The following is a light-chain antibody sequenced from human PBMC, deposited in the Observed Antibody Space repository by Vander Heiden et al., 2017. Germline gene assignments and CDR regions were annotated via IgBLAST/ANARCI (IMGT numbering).Light chain of an antibody. CDR2: AGA. CDR3: QQSYSTPLV. CDR1: QNMYGF. Sequence: DIQMTKSPSSLSASVGDRVTISCRASQNMYGFVNWYQQKPGKAPKLLIFAGASLQTGVPSRFSGRASGTHFTLTISGLQPDDFASYYCQQSYSTPLVFGGGTKVEVK. V-gene: IGKV1-39*01. J-gene: IGKJ4*01.